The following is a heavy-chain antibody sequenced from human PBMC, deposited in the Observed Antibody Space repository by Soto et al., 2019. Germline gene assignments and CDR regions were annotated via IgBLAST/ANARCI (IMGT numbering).Heavy chain of an antibody. V-gene: IGHV1-69*13. CDR3: ARSGVVVNAFEF. CDR2: IVPISGTT. CDR1: GGTFNYYA. Sequence: SVKVSCKVSGGTFNYYAINWVRQAPGQGLEWMGGIVPISGTTNYAQKFQGRVTITADESTSTAYMELSSLRSEDTAVYYCARSGVVVNAFEFWGQGTLVTVSS. J-gene: IGHJ3*01. D-gene: IGHD2-21*01.